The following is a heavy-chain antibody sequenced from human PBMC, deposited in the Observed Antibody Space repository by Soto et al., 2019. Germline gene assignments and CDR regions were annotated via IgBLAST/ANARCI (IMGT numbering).Heavy chain of an antibody. CDR2: ILPIFGSP. V-gene: IGHV1-69*13. CDR3: VFGDCTSSSCSYYFYGLDV. J-gene: IGHJ6*02. D-gene: IGHD2-2*01. Sequence: GASVKVSCKASGGNFRRYAISWVRQAPGQGLEWMGGILPIFGSPSHAQKFRDRVTITADESTSTAYLELTSLTSEDTAIYYCVFGDCTSSSCSYYFYGLDVWGQVTTVTV. CDR1: GGNFRRYA.